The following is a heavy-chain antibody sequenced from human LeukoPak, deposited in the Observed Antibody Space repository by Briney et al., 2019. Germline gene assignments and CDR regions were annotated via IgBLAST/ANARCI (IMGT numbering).Heavy chain of an antibody. J-gene: IGHJ4*02. CDR3: ARGDYYDSSVYYYD. CDR2: FNPDSGGT. V-gene: IGHV1-2*02. Sequence: ASVKVSCKASGYTFSGYYMHWVRQAPGQGLEWMGWFNPDSGGTNYAQKFQGRVTMTRNTSISTAYMELSRLRSDDTAVYYCARGDYYDSSVYYYDWGQGTLVTVSS. CDR1: GYTFSGYY. D-gene: IGHD3-22*01.